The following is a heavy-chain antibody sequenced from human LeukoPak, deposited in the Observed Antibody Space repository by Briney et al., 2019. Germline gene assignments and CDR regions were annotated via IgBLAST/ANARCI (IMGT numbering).Heavy chain of an antibody. V-gene: IGHV3-53*01. J-gene: IGHJ4*02. CDR1: GFTFSNFA. CDR2: MYTGGTT. CDR3: AKDEATSGGGLAS. D-gene: IGHD3-16*01. Sequence: GGSLRLSCAASGFTFSNFAISWVRQAPGKGLEWVSAMYTGGTTYYADSVTGRFTISRDNSKNTLYLHMNSLRAEDTAVYYCAKDEATSGGGLASWGQGTLVSVSS.